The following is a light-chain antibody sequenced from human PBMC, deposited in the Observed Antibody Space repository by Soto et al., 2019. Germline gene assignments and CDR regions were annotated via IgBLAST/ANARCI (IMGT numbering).Light chain of an antibody. V-gene: IGKV3-20*01. J-gene: IGKJ1*01. CDR3: QQYGSSPRT. CDR1: QSVSSSY. Sequence: ENVWTQSPGTLSLSPGKSATLSCRASQSVSSSYLAWYQQKPGQAPRLLIYDASSRATGIPDRFSGSGSGTDFTLTISRLEPEDFAVYFCQQYGSSPRTFGQGTKVE. CDR2: DAS.